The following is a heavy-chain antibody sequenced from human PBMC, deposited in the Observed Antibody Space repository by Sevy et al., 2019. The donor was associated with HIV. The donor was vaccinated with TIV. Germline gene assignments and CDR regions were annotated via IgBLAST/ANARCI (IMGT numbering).Heavy chain of an antibody. Sequence: GESLKISCAASEFTFSSYWMSWVRQAPGKGLEWVANIKQDGSEKYYVDSVKGRFTISRDNAKNSLYLQMNSLRAEETAVYYCARSGGSYDYGMDVWGQGTTVTVSS. J-gene: IGHJ6*02. D-gene: IGHD1-26*01. CDR1: EFTFSSYW. CDR3: ARSGGSYDYGMDV. V-gene: IGHV3-7*01. CDR2: IKQDGSEK.